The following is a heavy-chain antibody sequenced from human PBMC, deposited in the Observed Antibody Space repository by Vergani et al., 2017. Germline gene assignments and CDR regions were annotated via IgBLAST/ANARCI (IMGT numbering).Heavy chain of an antibody. J-gene: IGHJ4*02. D-gene: IGHD4-23*01. CDR2: IIPILGIA. Sequence: QVQLVQSGAEVKKPGSSVKVSCKASGDTFSSYAISWVRQAPGQGLEWMGRIIPILGIANYAQKFQGRVTITADKSTSTAYMELSSLRSEDTAVYYCARDRATVVTPAAPGSGDDYWGQGTLVTVSS. CDR1: GDTFSSYA. CDR3: ARDRATVVTPAAPGSGDDY. V-gene: IGHV1-69*04.